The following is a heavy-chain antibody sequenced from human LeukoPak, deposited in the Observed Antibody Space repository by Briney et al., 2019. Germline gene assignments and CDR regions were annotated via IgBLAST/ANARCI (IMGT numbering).Heavy chain of an antibody. V-gene: IGHV3-7*03. CDR2: IKQDGSEK. D-gene: IGHD4-11*01. Sequence: GGSLRLSCAASGFTFSNYWMSWVRQAPGKGLEWVANIKQDGSEKYYVDSVKGRFTISRDNAKNPLYLQMNSLRAEDTAVYFCARDWTVTTSGGYFDLWGRGTLVTVSS. CDR1: GFTFSNYW. CDR3: ARDWTVTTSGGYFDL. J-gene: IGHJ2*01.